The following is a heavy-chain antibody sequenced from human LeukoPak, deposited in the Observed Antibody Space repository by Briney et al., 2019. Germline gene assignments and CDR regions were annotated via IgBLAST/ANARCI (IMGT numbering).Heavy chain of an antibody. CDR3: ARGFRAAMVNSYYYYYGMDV. Sequence: SETLSLTCTVSGGSISSSSYYWGWIRQPPGKGLEWIGSIYYSGSTNYNPSLKSRVTISVDTSKNQFSLKLSSVTAADTAVYYCARGFRAAMVNSYYYYYGMDVWGQGTTVTVSS. D-gene: IGHD5-18*01. J-gene: IGHJ6*02. V-gene: IGHV4-39*07. CDR1: GGSISSSSYY. CDR2: IYYSGST.